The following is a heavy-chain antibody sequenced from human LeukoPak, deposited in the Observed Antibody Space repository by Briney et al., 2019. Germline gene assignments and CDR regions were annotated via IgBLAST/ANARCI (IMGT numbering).Heavy chain of an antibody. V-gene: IGHV3-23*01. D-gene: IGHD6-19*01. CDR3: ASLSSGWSRGDAFNI. CDR1: DFSFATYG. Sequence: VGSLRLSCAASDFSFATYGMGWVRQAPGRGLEWVSSVSGGDPTTYYADSVKGRFTISRDNSKNTLYLQMNSLRAEDTAVYYCASLSSGWSRGDAFNICGQGTLVTVSS. CDR2: VSGGDPTT. J-gene: IGHJ3*02.